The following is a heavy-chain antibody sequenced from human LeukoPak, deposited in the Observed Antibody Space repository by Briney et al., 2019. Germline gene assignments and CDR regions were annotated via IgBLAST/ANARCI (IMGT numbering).Heavy chain of an antibody. CDR3: AGLGITMIGGV. CDR1: GFTFSSYE. Sequence: GGSLRLSCAASGFTFSSYEMNWVRQAPGKGLEWVSYISSSGTTIYYADSVKGRFTISRDNAKNSLYLQMNSLRAEDTAVYYCAGLGITMIGGVWGKGTTVTISS. CDR2: ISSSGTTI. V-gene: IGHV3-48*03. J-gene: IGHJ6*04. D-gene: IGHD3-10*02.